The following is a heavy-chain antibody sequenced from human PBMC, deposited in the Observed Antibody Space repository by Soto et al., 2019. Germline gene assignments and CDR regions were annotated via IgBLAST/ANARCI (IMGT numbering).Heavy chain of an antibody. J-gene: IGHJ5*02. CDR2: IYYSGST. CDR1: GGSISSGDYY. D-gene: IGHD6-19*01. Sequence: SETLSLTCTVSGGSISSGDYYWSWIRQPPGKGLEWIGYIYYSGSTYYNPSLKSRVTISVDTSKNQFSLKLSSVTAADTAVYYCAREPPETSKSNPYSSGWYNWFDPWGQGTLVTVSS. V-gene: IGHV4-30-4*01. CDR3: AREPPETSKSNPYSSGWYNWFDP.